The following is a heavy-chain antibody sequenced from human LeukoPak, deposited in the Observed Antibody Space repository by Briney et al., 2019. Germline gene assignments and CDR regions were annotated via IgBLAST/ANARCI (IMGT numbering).Heavy chain of an antibody. D-gene: IGHD2-15*01. CDR1: GGSISSGGYY. Sequence: SQTLSLTCTVSGGSISSGGYYWSWIRQHPGKGLEWIGYIYYSGSTYYNPSLKSRVTISVDTSKNQFSLKLSSVTAADTAVYYFAGGYCSGGSCYSGKSRGAFDIWGQGTMVTVSS. J-gene: IGHJ3*02. CDR3: AGGYCSGGSCYSGKSRGAFDI. CDR2: IYYSGST. V-gene: IGHV4-31*03.